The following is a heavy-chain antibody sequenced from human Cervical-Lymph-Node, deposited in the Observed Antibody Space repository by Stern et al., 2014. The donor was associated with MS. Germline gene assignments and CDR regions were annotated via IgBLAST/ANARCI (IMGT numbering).Heavy chain of an antibody. D-gene: IGHD4-17*01. CDR1: GGSISSRSYY. V-gene: IGHV4-39*01. CDR3: ARLTTTVMVDY. CDR2: IYYTGST. J-gene: IGHJ4*02. Sequence: QVQLQESGPGLVKPSETLSLTCTVSGGSISSRSYYWGWIRQPPGKGLEYIGTIYYTGSTYYNPSLESRVTISVDASRNQRSLKLRSVTAADTSVYYCARLTTTVMVDYWGQGTLVTVSS.